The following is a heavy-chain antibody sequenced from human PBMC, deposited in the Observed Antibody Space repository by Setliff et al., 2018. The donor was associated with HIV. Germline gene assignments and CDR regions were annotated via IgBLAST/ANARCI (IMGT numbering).Heavy chain of an antibody. CDR1: GGSINSGGYY. J-gene: IGHJ6*02. D-gene: IGHD3-10*01. CDR3: ARARYIVIRGDAGMDV. CDR2: IYTSGLT. Sequence: SLTCTVSGGSINSGGYYWVWIRQPALKGLEWIGRIYTSGLTNYNPSLKSRVTISVDTSKNQVSLKLSSVTASDTAVYYCARARYIVIRGDAGMDVWGPGTTVTSP. V-gene: IGHV4-61*02.